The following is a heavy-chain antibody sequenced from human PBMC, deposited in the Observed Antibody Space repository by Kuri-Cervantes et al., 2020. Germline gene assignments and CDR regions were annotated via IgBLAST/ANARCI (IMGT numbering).Heavy chain of an antibody. CDR3: IRLDDFWSGLDF. J-gene: IGHJ4*02. CDR1: GFTFSSYS. V-gene: IGHV3-21*04. Sequence: GGSLRLSCAASGFTFSSYSMSWVRQAPGKGLEWVSSISSSGSYIYYADSVKGRFTISRDNAKNSLYLQMNSLKTEDTAVYYCIRLDDFWSGLDFWGQGTLVTVSS. D-gene: IGHD3-3*01. CDR2: ISSSGSYI.